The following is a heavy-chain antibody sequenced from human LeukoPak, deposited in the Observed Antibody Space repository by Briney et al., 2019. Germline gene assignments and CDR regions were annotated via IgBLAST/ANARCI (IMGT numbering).Heavy chain of an antibody. CDR3: ARGSPSSWYGVYYYYYYGMDV. D-gene: IGHD6-13*01. Sequence: ASVKVSCKASGYTFTSYDINWVRQATGQGLEWMGWMNPNSGNTGYAQKFQGRVTMTRNTSISTAYMELSSLRSEDTAVYYCARGSPSSWYGVYYYYYYGMDVWGQGTTVTVSS. V-gene: IGHV1-8*01. CDR1: GYTFTSYD. J-gene: IGHJ6*02. CDR2: MNPNSGNT.